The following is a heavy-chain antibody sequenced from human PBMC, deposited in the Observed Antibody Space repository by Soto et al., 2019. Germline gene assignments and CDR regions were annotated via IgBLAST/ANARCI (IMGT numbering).Heavy chain of an antibody. D-gene: IGHD3-9*01. CDR2: IYYSGST. CDR3: ARQGLAISDWSPRFFDY. J-gene: IGHJ4*02. V-gene: IGHV4-39*01. Sequence: QLQLQESGPGLVKPSETLSLTCTVSGGSISSSSYYWGWIRQPPGKGLEWIGSIYYSGSTYYNPSLQSRVTISVDTSIDTSKNQFSVKLSSVTAADTAVYYCARQGLAISDWSPRFFDYWGQGTLVTVSS. CDR1: GGSISSSSYY.